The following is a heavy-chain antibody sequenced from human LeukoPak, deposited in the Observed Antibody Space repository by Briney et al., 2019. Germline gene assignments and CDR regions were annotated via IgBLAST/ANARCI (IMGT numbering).Heavy chain of an antibody. CDR1: GFTFSSYG. J-gene: IGHJ6*02. V-gene: IGHV3-33*01. D-gene: IGHD2-15*01. CDR3: ARDGNLGVVAANYYYGMDV. Sequence: PGGSLRLSCAASGFTFSSYGMHWVRQAPGKGLEWVAVIWCDGSNKYYADSVKGRFTISRDNSKNTLYLQMNSLRAEDTAVYYCARDGNLGVVAANYYYGMDVWGQGTTVTVSS. CDR2: IWCDGSNK.